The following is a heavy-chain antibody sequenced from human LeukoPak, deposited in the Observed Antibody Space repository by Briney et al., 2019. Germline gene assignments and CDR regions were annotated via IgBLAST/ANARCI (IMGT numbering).Heavy chain of an antibody. CDR3: AKVDYDILTGTD. Sequence: GGSLRLSCAASGFTFSSYAMSWVRQAPGKGLEGVSAISGSGGSTYYADSVKGRFTISRDNSMNTLYLQMNSLRAEDTAVYYCAKVDYDILTGTDWGQGTLVTVSS. V-gene: IGHV3-23*01. D-gene: IGHD3-9*01. CDR2: ISGSGGST. CDR1: GFTFSSYA. J-gene: IGHJ4*02.